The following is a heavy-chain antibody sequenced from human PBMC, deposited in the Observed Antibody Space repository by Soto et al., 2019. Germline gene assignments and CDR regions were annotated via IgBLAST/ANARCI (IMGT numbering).Heavy chain of an antibody. Sequence: GGSLRLSCAASGFIFSSYGMHWVRQAPGKGLEWVAVISYDGSNKYYADSVKGRFTISRDNSKNTLYLQMHSLRADDTAVYYCAKDGPADYYDSRVLLDYWGQGTLVNVSS. CDR1: GFIFSSYG. J-gene: IGHJ4*02. CDR2: ISYDGSNK. CDR3: AKDGPADYYDSRVLLDY. V-gene: IGHV3-30*18. D-gene: IGHD3-22*01.